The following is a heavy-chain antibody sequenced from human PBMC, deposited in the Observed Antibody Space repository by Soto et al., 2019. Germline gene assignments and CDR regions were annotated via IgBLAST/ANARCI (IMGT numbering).Heavy chain of an antibody. CDR2: ISSSSSTI. D-gene: IGHD3-22*01. Sequence: LRLSCAASGFTFSSYSMNWVRQAPGKGLEWVSYISSSSSTIYYADSVKGRFTISRDNAKNSLYLQMNSLRDEDTAVYYCAREGRYYDSSGYPRNWFDPWGQGTLVT. J-gene: IGHJ5*02. CDR1: GFTFSSYS. CDR3: AREGRYYDSSGYPRNWFDP. V-gene: IGHV3-48*02.